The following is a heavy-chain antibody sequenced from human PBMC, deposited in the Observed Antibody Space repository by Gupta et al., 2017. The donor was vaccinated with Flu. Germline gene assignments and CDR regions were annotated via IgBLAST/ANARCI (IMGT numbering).Heavy chain of an antibody. CDR2: ISYDGSNK. CDR1: GFTFSSYG. J-gene: IGHJ6*02. Sequence: QVQLVESGGGVVQPGRSLRLSCAASGFTFSSYGMHWVRQAPGKGLEWVAVISYDGSNKYYADSVKGRFTISRDNSKNTLYLQMNSLRAEDTAVYYCAKDIPPNCSGGSCYYYYGMDVWGQGTTVTVSS. D-gene: IGHD2-15*01. V-gene: IGHV3-30*18. CDR3: AKDIPPNCSGGSCYYYYGMDV.